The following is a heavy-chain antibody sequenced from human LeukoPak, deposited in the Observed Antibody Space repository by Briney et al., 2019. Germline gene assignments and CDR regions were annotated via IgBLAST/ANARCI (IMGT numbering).Heavy chain of an antibody. V-gene: IGHV3-30-3*01. CDR2: ISYDGSNK. CDR3: ARGWFGELEPFDY. CDR1: GFTFSSYA. J-gene: IGHJ4*02. Sequence: PGGSLRLSCAASGFTFSSYAMSWVRQAPGKGLEWVAVISYDGSNKYYADSVKGRFTISRDNSKNTLYLQMNSLRAEDTAVYYCARGWFGELEPFDYWGQGTLVTVSS. D-gene: IGHD3-10*01.